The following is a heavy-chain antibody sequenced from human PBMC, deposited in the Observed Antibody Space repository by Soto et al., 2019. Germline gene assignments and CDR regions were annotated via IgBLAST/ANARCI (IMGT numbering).Heavy chain of an antibody. D-gene: IGHD6-6*01. V-gene: IGHV3-11*01. CDR2: ISSSGRTL. J-gene: IGHJ4*02. Sequence: QVQLVESGGGLVKPGGSLRLSCAASGFTFSDYYMSWIRQAPGKGLEWVSYISSSGRTLYYAYSMKGRFTISRDKAQNSLYLQMNRLRSEDTAVYYCARDLVDGRGGVYSSSSGGYFFDFWGQGTRVTVS. CDR1: GFTFSDYY. CDR3: ARDLVDGRGGVYSSSSGGYFFDF.